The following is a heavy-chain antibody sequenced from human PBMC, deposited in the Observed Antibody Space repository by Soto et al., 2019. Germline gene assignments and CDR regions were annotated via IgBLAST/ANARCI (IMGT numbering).Heavy chain of an antibody. CDR3: ARPMAYCSGGSCYSGIGGWFDP. CDR1: GDSITSYY. D-gene: IGHD2-15*01. Sequence: QVQLQESGPGLVKPSETLSLTCTVSGDSITSYYWTWVRQPPGKGLEWIGCIFYGGSTNYNPSLKSRVALSVATSKNQCSLKLSSVTAADTAVYYCARPMAYCSGGSCYSGIGGWFDPWGQGTLVTVSS. CDR2: IFYGGST. V-gene: IGHV4-59*08. J-gene: IGHJ5*02.